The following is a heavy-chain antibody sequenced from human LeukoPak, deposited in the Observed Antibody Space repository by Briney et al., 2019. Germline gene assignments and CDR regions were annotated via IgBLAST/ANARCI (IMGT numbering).Heavy chain of an antibody. J-gene: IGHJ4*02. CDR2: ISSSSSYI. Sequence: GGSLRLSCAASGFTFSSYSMNWVRQAPGKGLEWVSSISSSSSYIYYADSVKSRFTISRDNAKNSLYLQMNSLRAEDTAVYYCARGGYSYGLYDYWGQGTLVTVSS. D-gene: IGHD5-18*01. CDR1: GFTFSSYS. CDR3: ARGGYSYGLYDY. V-gene: IGHV3-21*01.